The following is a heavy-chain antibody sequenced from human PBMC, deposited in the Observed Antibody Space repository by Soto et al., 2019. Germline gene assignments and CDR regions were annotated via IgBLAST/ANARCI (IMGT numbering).Heavy chain of an antibody. CDR2: IYGGGST. Sequence: HPGGSLRLSCAASGFTVSTDYMSWVRQAPGKGLEWVSSIYGGGSTYYADSVKARFIISRDNSKNTLYLQMNSLRAEDTAVYYCAREGAHHWDSWGQGALVTVSS. J-gene: IGHJ4*02. V-gene: IGHV3-66*01. CDR3: AREGAHHWDS. CDR1: GFTVSTDY. D-gene: IGHD1-1*01.